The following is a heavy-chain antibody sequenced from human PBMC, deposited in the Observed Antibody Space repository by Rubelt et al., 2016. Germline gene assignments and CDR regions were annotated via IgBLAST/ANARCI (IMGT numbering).Heavy chain of an antibody. CDR3: AKGYSSSWYLSWFDP. D-gene: IGHD6-13*01. V-gene: IGHV1-69*06. J-gene: IGHJ5*02. CDR1: TFSSYA. Sequence: TFSSYAISWVRQAPGQGLEWMGGIIPIFGTANYAQMFQGRVTITWDTSASTAYMELSSLRSEDTAVYYCAKGYSSSWYLSWFDPWGQGTLVTVSS. CDR2: IIPIFGTA.